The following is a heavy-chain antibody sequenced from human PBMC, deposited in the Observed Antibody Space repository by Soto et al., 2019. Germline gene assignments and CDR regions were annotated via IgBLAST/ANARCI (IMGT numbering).Heavy chain of an antibody. CDR3: AKIDSGSELCD. Sequence: WGSLRLSCAASGFTFSSYAMSWVRQAPGKGLEWVSSISADGGGTYYGDSVKGRFTTSKDNSKNTLYLKMNSLRAEDTAVYHCAKIDSGSELCDWGQGTLVTVSS. J-gene: IGHJ4*02. CDR1: GFTFSSYA. D-gene: IGHD3-10*01. CDR2: ISADGGGT. V-gene: IGHV3-23*01.